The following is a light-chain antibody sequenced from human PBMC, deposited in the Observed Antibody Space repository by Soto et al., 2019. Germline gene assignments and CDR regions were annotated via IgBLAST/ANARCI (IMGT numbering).Light chain of an antibody. V-gene: IGKV3-11*01. Sequence: VLTQSPATLSLSPGERATLSCRASQSVGSYLAWYQQKPAQAPRLLIYDASNRATGIPARFSGSGSGTDFTLTISSLEPEDFAVYYCQQCNYWPRTFGQGTKVEIK. CDR1: QSVGSY. J-gene: IGKJ1*01. CDR2: DAS. CDR3: QQCNYWPRT.